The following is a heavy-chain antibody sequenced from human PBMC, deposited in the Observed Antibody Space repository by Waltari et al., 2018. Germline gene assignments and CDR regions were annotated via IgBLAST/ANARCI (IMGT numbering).Heavy chain of an antibody. CDR3: AKIAGYCSNDVCSKAMDV. Sequence: EAQLLESGGGLVQSGGSLTLSCTTSGFTFRSYALNWLRQAPGKGLEWVSGVSGNGGVTKYADSVEGRFSISRDNSKNTLFLQMSGLKDEDTAIYYCAKIAGYCSNDVCSKAMDVWGQGTAVTVAS. CDR2: VSGNGGVT. V-gene: IGHV3-23*01. CDR1: GFTFRSYA. J-gene: IGHJ6*02. D-gene: IGHD2-8*01.